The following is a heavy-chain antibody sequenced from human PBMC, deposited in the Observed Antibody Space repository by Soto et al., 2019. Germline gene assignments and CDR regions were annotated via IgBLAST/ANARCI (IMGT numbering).Heavy chain of an antibody. Sequence: QVQLQQWGAGLLKPSETLSLTCAVHGGSFSDYYWNWIRQPPGKGLEWIGDINHSGSAKYNPSLNSRATFSLDTSKNEFSLKLSSVTVADTAVYYCASGPRTVVLPGALSSFDNWGQGTLVTVSP. CDR2: INHSGSA. D-gene: IGHD2-2*01. V-gene: IGHV4-34*02. CDR1: GGSFSDYY. CDR3: ASGPRTVVLPGALSSFDN. J-gene: IGHJ4*02.